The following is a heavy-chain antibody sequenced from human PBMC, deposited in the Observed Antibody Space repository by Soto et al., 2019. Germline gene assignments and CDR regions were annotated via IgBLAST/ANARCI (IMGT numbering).Heavy chain of an antibody. CDR3: ASNLRDMGLYCLWGFFDY. D-gene: IGHD2-21*01. CDR2: ISYDGSNK. Sequence: QVQLVESGGGVVQPGRSLRLSCAASGFTFSSYAMHWVRQAPGKGLEWVAVISYDGSNKYYADSVKGRFTISRDNYKNTLYLQMNSLRPEDTAVYYCASNLRDMGLYCLWGFFDYWGQGTLVAVSS. V-gene: IGHV3-30-3*01. CDR1: GFTFSSYA. J-gene: IGHJ4*02.